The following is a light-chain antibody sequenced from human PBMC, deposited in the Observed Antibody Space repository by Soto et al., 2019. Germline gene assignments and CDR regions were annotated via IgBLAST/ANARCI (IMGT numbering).Light chain of an antibody. CDR3: TSYAAGKNVL. Sequence: QLVLTQSSSASASLGSSVKLTCTLSSGHSSYIIAWHQQQPGKAPRYLMKLEGSGSYNKGSGVPDRFSGSSSGADRYLTISNLQSEDEADYYCTSYAAGKNVLFGGGTKLTVL. CDR1: SGHSSYI. V-gene: IGLV4-60*03. J-gene: IGLJ2*01. CDR2: LEGSGSY.